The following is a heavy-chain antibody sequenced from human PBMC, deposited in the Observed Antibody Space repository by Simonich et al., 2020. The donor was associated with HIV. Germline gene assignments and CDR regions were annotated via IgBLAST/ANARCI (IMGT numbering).Heavy chain of an antibody. J-gene: IGHJ2*01. D-gene: IGHD1-26*01. CDR3: ARAGRGSGSSFYWYFDL. CDR1: GGSFSGYY. CDR2: INHSGST. V-gene: IGHV4-34*01. Sequence: QVQLQQWGAGLLKPSETLSLTCAVYGGSFSGYYWNWIRQPPGKGLEWIGEINHSGSTKYNPSLKSRVTISGDTSKNQFSLKLSSVTAADTAVYYCARAGRGSGSSFYWYFDLWGRGTLVTVSS.